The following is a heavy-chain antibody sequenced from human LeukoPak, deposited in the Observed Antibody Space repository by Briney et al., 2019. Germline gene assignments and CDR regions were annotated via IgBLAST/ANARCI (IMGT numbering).Heavy chain of an antibody. CDR3: ARDYDTSGYTFDY. CDR1: GFTFSDEY. CDR2: ISNSGSYT. Sequence: PGGALRLSCAASGFTFSDEYMSWIRQAPGKGLEWVSYISNSGSYTNYADSVKGRFTISRDNAKNSLYLQMNSLRAEDTAVYYCARDYDTSGYTFDYWGQGTLVTVSS. D-gene: IGHD3-22*01. J-gene: IGHJ4*02. V-gene: IGHV3-11*05.